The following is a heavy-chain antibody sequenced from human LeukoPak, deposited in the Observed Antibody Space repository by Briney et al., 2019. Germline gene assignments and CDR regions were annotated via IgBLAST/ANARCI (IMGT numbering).Heavy chain of an antibody. CDR3: ARVRSGEYFDY. J-gene: IGHJ4*02. V-gene: IGHV3-66*01. CDR1: GFIVSSNY. Sequence: PGGSLRLSCAASGFIVSSNYMSWVRQATGKGLEWVSVIYTGGSTYYADSVKGRVTISRDNSKNTLYLQMNSLRAEDAAVYYCARVRSGEYFDYWGQGTLVTVSS. D-gene: IGHD6-25*01. CDR2: IYTGGST.